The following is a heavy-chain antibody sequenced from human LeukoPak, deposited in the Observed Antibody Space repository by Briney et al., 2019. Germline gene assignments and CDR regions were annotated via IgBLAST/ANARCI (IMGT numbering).Heavy chain of an antibody. J-gene: IGHJ4*02. CDR2: IPRDGSYE. D-gene: IGHD3-16*01. V-gene: IGHV3-30*02. CDR1: GFIFSSYG. Sequence: GGSLRLSCAASGFIFSSYGMHWVRPAPGRGLEWVAFIPRDGSYEKYADSVKGRFAISRDNSKSTLYLHMNSLRAEDTAVYYCANIPNSFGPDYWGQGSLVTVSS. CDR3: ANIPNSFGPDY.